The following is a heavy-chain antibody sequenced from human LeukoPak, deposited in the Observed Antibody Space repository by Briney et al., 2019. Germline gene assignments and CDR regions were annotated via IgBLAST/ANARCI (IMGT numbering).Heavy chain of an antibody. D-gene: IGHD6-13*01. CDR3: ARRRIPAAGPGYDY. CDR2: IYYSGST. J-gene: IGHJ4*02. CDR1: GGSISSYY. V-gene: IGHV4-59*08. Sequence: SETLSLTCTVSGGSISSYYWSWIRQPPGKGLEWIGYIYYSGSTNYNPSLKSRVTISVDTSKNQFSLKLSSVTAADTAVYYCARRRIPAAGPGYDYWGQGTLVTVSS.